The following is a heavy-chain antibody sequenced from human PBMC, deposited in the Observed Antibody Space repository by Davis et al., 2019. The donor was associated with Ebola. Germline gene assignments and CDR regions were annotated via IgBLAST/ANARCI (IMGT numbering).Heavy chain of an antibody. CDR2: IYSGGST. J-gene: IGHJ4*02. CDR1: GFTFSSYS. Sequence: GESLKISCAASGFTFSSYSMNWVRQAPGKGLEWVSVIYSGGSTYYADSVKGRFTISRDNSKNTLYLQMNSLRAEDTAVYYCARAGGYCSSTSCYDGRYFDYWGQGTLVTVSS. D-gene: IGHD2-2*01. V-gene: IGHV3-53*01. CDR3: ARAGGYCSSTSCYDGRYFDY.